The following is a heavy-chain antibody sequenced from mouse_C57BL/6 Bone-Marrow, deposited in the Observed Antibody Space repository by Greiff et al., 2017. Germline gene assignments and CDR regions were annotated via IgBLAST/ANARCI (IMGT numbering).Heavy chain of an antibody. D-gene: IGHD3-2*02. CDR1: GYTFTSYW. Sequence: VQLQQPGAELVRPGTSVKLSCKASGYTFTSYWMHWVKQRPGQGLEWIGVIDPSDSYTNYNQKFKGKATLTVDTSSSTAYMQLSSLTSEDSAVYYCERGQLSYYFDYWGQGTTLTVSS. J-gene: IGHJ2*01. CDR3: ERGQLSYYFDY. CDR2: IDPSDSYT. V-gene: IGHV1-59*01.